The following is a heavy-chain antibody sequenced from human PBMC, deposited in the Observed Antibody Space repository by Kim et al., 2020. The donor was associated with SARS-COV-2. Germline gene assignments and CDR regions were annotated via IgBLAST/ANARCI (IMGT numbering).Heavy chain of an antibody. CDR3: AKGQAVTTGYFDY. V-gene: IGHV3-23*01. D-gene: IGHD4-17*01. J-gene: IGHJ4*02. Sequence: YADSVKGRYTISRDNSKNPLDLQMSSLRAEDTAVYYCAKGQAVTTGYFDYWGQGTLVTVSS.